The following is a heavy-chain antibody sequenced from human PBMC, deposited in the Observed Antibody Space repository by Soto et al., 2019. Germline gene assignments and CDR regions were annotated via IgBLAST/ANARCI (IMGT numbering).Heavy chain of an antibody. V-gene: IGHV3-7*05. Sequence: VSGGGLVQPGGSLRLSCEASGFTFSNYWMSWVRQAPGKGLEWVANIKEDGSEKYYVDSVKGRFTISRDNAKNSLYLQMNSLRAEDTAVYYCGGDGYGTLGYWGQGTLVTVSS. D-gene: IGHD5-12*01. CDR3: GGDGYGTLGY. J-gene: IGHJ4*02. CDR1: GFTFSNYW. CDR2: IKEDGSEK.